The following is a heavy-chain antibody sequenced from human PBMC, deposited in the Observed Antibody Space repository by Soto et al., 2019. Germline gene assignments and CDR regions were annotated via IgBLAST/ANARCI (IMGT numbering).Heavy chain of an antibody. V-gene: IGHV4-59*01. D-gene: IGHD3-16*01. CDR2: VYYAGAT. J-gene: IGHJ6*02. CDR1: GDAMSSNY. Sequence: QVQLQESGPGLVRPSETLSLTCTVSGDAMSSNYWSWIRQPPGKGLEWIGYVYYAGATSYNPSLKSRVTISVETSKNQFSLKLSSVTAADTAVYYCARAMGDWGTYYYYYGMDVWGQGTKVTVPS. CDR3: ARAMGDWGTYYYYYGMDV.